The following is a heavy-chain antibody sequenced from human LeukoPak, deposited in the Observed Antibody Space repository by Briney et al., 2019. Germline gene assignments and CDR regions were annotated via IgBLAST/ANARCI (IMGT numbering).Heavy chain of an antibody. Sequence: GGSLRLSCAASGFTFSSYAMSWVRQAPGKGLEWVSVIYSDGSTYYADSVKGRFTISRDNSKNTLDLQMTGLRAEDTAVYYCARERGRGRDSPWFDCWGQGTLVTVSS. CDR1: GFTFSSYA. CDR3: ARERGRGRDSPWFDC. J-gene: IGHJ4*02. V-gene: IGHV3-53*01. CDR2: IYSDGST. D-gene: IGHD1-26*01.